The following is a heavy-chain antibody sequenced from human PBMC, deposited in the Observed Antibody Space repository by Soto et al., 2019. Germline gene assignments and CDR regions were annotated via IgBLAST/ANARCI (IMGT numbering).Heavy chain of an antibody. CDR2: ISSSSSTI. Sequence: EVQMVESGGGLVQPGGSLRLSCAASGFTFSSYSMNWVRQAPGKGLEWVSYISSSSSTIYYADSVKGRFTISRDNAKNSLYLQMNSLRAEDTAVYYCARVWRITMVRVGDYWGQGTLVTVSS. J-gene: IGHJ4*02. CDR3: ARVWRITMVRVGDY. D-gene: IGHD3-10*01. V-gene: IGHV3-48*01. CDR1: GFTFSSYS.